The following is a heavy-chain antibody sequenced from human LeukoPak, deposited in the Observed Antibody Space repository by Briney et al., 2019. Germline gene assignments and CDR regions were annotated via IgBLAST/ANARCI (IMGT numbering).Heavy chain of an antibody. Sequence: RGESLKISCKGSGYSFTSYWISWVRQMPGKGLEWMGRIDPSDSYTNYSPSFQGHVTISADKSISTAYLQWSSLKASDTAMYYCATPLPGGSGWYSSFDYWGQGTLVTVSS. D-gene: IGHD6-19*01. CDR1: GYSFTSYW. CDR2: IDPSDSYT. CDR3: ATPLPGGSGWYSSFDY. J-gene: IGHJ4*02. V-gene: IGHV5-10-1*01.